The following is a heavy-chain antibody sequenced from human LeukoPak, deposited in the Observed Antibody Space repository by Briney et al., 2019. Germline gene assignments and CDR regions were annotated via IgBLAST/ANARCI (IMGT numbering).Heavy chain of an antibody. Sequence: GRSLRLSCVASGFSFGSDGMHWVRQAPGRGLEWVSVISGSGSSPSYADSVTGRFNISRDNAKNSLYLQMNSLRDEDTAVYYCASRDYIDYWGQGTLVTVSS. CDR1: GFSFGSDG. V-gene: IGHV3-48*02. J-gene: IGHJ4*02. CDR2: ISGSGSSP. CDR3: ASRDYIDY.